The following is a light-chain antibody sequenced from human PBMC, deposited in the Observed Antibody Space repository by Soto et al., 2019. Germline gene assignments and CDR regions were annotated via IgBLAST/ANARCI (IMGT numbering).Light chain of an antibody. CDR1: SSDVGGYKY. CDR3: TSYTSDTTVI. J-gene: IGLJ2*01. Sequence: QSALTQPASVSGSPGQSITISCTGTSSDVGGYKYVSWYQQQSGKAPKLMIYEVSNRPSGVSNRFFGSKSDNTASLTISGLQAEDEADYYCTSYTSDTTVIFGGGTKLTVL. V-gene: IGLV2-14*01. CDR2: EVS.